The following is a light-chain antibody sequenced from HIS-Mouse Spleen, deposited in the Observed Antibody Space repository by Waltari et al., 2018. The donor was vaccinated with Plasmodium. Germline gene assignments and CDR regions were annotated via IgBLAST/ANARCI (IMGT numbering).Light chain of an antibody. CDR1: SSDVGGYTY. CDR3: SSYAGSNNLV. CDR2: EVS. J-gene: IGLJ2*01. V-gene: IGLV2-8*01. Sequence: QSALTQPPSASGSPGQSVTIPCTGTSSDVGGYTYVSWYHQHPAKAPKLMIYEVSKRPSGVPDRFSGSKSGNTASLTVSGLQAEDEADYYCSSYAGSNNLVFGGGTKLTVL.